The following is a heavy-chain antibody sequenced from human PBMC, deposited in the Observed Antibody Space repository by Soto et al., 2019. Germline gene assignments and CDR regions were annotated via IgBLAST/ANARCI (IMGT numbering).Heavy chain of an antibody. CDR1: GYTFTNYD. D-gene: IGHD3-22*01. CDR3: ARGRRDYYDSGDWVPLGY. V-gene: IGHV1-8*01. J-gene: IGHJ4*01. CDR2: MNPDSGDT. Sequence: QVQLVQSGAEVKKPGASVKVSCKASGYTFTNYDINWVRQATGQGLEWMGWMNPDSGDTRYAQKFQGRVTMTRDTSISTAYVELSSLRAEDTAVYYCARGRRDYYDSGDWVPLGYWGHGTLVTVSS.